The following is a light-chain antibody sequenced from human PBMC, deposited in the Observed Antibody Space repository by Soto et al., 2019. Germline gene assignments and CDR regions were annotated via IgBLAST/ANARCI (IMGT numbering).Light chain of an antibody. CDR1: QDVSSW. V-gene: IGKV1-12*01. CDR2: AAS. Sequence: DIQMTQSPSFVSASIGDRVTITCRASQDVSSWLAWYQQRPGKAPNLLIYAASSLRSGVPSRFSGSGSGTHFTLTINSLQAEDSATYFCLQDYTYPWTFGQGTKVDIK. CDR3: LQDYTYPWT. J-gene: IGKJ1*01.